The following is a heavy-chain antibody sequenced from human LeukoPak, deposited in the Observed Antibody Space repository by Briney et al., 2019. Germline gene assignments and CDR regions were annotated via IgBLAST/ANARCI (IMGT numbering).Heavy chain of an antibody. CDR2: IKHDGSEK. D-gene: IGHD2-8*02. J-gene: IGHJ4*02. CDR1: GFIFTNYF. CDR3: ARVSGTVDY. Sequence: PGGSLRLSCAASGFIFTNYFMSWVRQAPGKGLEWVASIKHDGSEKYYVDSVRGRFTISRDNTKNSLYLQMNSLRAEDTAVYYCARVSGTVDYWGQGTLVTVSS. V-gene: IGHV3-7*03.